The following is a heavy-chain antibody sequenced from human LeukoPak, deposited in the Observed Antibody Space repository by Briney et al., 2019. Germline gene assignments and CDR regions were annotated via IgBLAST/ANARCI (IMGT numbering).Heavy chain of an antibody. CDR2: INPSGGST. CDR1: GYTFTSYY. D-gene: IGHD6-19*01. V-gene: IGHV1-46*01. J-gene: IGHJ4*02. CDR3: ARTTTVAGETYYFDY. Sequence: ASVTVSCKASGYTFTSYYMHWVRQAPGQGLEWMGIINPSGGSTSYAQKFQGRVTMTRDTSTSTVYMELSSLRSEDTAVYYCARTTTVAGETYYFDYWGQGTLVTVSS.